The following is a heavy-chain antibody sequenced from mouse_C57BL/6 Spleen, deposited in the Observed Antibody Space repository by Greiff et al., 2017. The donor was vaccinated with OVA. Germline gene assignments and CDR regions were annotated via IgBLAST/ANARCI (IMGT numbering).Heavy chain of an antibody. CDR3: ARNISDGNYEDY. Sequence: EVKLVESGGGLVQPGGSLSLSCAASGFTFTDYYMSWVRQTPGKALEWLGFIRNKANGYTTEYSTSVKGRFTISRENSLSILYLQMNALRAEASATCYCARNISDGNYEDYWGQGTTLTVSS. V-gene: IGHV7-3*01. D-gene: IGHD2-1*01. CDR2: IRNKANGYTT. CDR1: GFTFTDYY. J-gene: IGHJ2*01.